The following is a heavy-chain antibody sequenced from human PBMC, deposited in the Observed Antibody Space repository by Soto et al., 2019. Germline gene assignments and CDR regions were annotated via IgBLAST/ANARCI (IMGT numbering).Heavy chain of an antibody. CDR2: ISYDGSNK. D-gene: IGHD6-19*01. CDR1: GFTFSSYG. CDR3: ARLAVAGQVDYYYYYGMDV. J-gene: IGHJ6*02. V-gene: IGHV3-30*03. Sequence: GGSLRLSCAASGFTFSSYGMHWVRQAPGKGLEWVAVISYDGSNKYYADSVKGRFTISRDNSKNTLYLQMNSLRAEDTAVYYCARLAVAGQVDYYYYYGMDVWGQGTTVTVSS.